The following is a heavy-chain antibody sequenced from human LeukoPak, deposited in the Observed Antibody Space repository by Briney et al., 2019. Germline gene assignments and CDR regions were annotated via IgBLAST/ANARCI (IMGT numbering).Heavy chain of an antibody. J-gene: IGHJ4*02. CDR3: TRGRRTNEY. CDR1: GFTFSDYY. V-gene: IGHV3-11*04. CDR2: ISSSGGAT. Sequence: GGSLRLSRAASGFTFSDYYMSWIRQAPGKGLEWVSYISSSGGATYYADSVKGRFTISRDDAENSLYLQLNSLRVEDTAVYYCTRGRRTNEYWGQGTLVTVSS. D-gene: IGHD1-1*01.